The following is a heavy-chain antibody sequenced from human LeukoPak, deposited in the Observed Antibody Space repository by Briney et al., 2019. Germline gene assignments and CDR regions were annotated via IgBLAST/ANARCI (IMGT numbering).Heavy chain of an antibody. CDR3: ARDDDIVTGYRNDY. J-gene: IGHJ4*02. Sequence: SVKVSCKDSGGTFSSYAISWVRQAPGQGLEWMGGIIPIFGTANYAQKLQGRVTMTTDTSTSTAYMELRSLRSDDTAVYYCARDDDIVTGYRNDYWGQGTLVTVSS. CDR2: IIPIFGTA. D-gene: IGHD3-9*01. V-gene: IGHV1-69*05. CDR1: GGTFSSYA.